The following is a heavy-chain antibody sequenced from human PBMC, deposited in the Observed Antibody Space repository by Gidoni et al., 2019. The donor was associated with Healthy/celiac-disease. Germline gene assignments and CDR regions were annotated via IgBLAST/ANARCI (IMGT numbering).Heavy chain of an antibody. CDR2: IGTAGDT. V-gene: IGHV3-13*04. J-gene: IGHJ3*02. CDR3: ARGSGYSSGWYLVDGVPDAFDI. CDR1: GFTFSSSD. Sequence: EVQLVESGGGLVQPGGSLRLPCSASGFTFSSSDLPLSRQATGKGLEWVSAIGTAGDTYYPGSVKGRFTISRENAKNSLYLQMNSLRAGDTAVYYCARGSGYSSGWYLVDGVPDAFDIWGQGTMVTVSS. D-gene: IGHD6-19*01.